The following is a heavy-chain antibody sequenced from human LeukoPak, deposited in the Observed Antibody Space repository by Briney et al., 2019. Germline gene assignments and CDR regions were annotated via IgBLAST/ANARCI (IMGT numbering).Heavy chain of an antibody. CDR2: ISWNSGSI. J-gene: IGHJ4*02. V-gene: IGHV3-9*01. CDR1: GFTFDDYA. D-gene: IGHD3-22*01. CDR3: AKDIYYDSSGDFDY. Sequence: GGSLRLSCAASGFTFDDYAMHWVRQAPGKGLEWVSGISWNSGSIGYADSVKGRFTISRDSAKNSLYLQMNSLRAEDTALYYCAKDIYYDSSGDFDYWGQGTLVTVSS.